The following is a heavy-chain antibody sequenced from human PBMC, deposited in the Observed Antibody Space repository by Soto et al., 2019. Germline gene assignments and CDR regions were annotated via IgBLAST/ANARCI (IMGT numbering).Heavy chain of an antibody. J-gene: IGHJ6*02. Sequence: EVQLVESGGGLVQPGGSLRLSCEASGFTFRNYDMHWVRQGTGKGLEWVSGISAAGDPDYADSVEGRFTISRENAQNSFFLQMTSLRVGDTAVYYCARTDGDFYGLDVWGQGTTVIASS. CDR2: ISAAGDP. CDR3: ARTDGDFYGLDV. CDR1: GFTFRNYD. V-gene: IGHV3-13*05.